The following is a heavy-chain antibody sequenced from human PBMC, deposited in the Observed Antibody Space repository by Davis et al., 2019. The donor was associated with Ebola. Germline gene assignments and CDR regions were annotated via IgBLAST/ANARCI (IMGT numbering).Heavy chain of an antibody. CDR2: INHSGST. CDR3: ARDLGGYPTFFDY. J-gene: IGHJ4*02. Sequence: SETLSLTCAVYGGSFSGYYWSWIRQPPGKGLEWIGEINHSGSTNYNPSLKSRVTISVDTSKNQFSLKLSSVTAADTAVYYCARDLGGYPTFFDYWGQGTLVTVSS. D-gene: IGHD3-22*01. V-gene: IGHV4-34*01. CDR1: GGSFSGYY.